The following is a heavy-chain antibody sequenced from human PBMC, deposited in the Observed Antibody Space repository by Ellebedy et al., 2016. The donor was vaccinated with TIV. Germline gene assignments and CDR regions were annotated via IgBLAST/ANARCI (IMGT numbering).Heavy chain of an antibody. Sequence: GESLKISCEASGFTFGSYGMHWVRQAPGKGLEWVAVIWFDGSNKYYAHSVKGRFTISRDNSKNTLYLHMNSLRAEDTAVYYCAKEAELDYYDNGSYSGFDYWGQGTLVTVSS. D-gene: IGHD3-22*01. J-gene: IGHJ4*02. CDR1: GFTFGSYG. V-gene: IGHV3-33*06. CDR3: AKEAELDYYDNGSYSGFDY. CDR2: IWFDGSNK.